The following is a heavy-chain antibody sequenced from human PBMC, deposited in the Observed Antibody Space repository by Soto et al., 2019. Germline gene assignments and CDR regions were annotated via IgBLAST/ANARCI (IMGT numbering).Heavy chain of an antibody. Sequence: QVQLVQSGAEVKKPGSSVKVSCKASGGTFSSYAITWVRQAPGPGLEWMGEIIPIFDTVNYAQKFQGRVTITADESTSTAYMELSSLRSEDTAVYYCARDRGHSSGYYPYWFDPWGQGTLVTVSS. CDR3: ARDRGHSSGYYPYWFDP. D-gene: IGHD3-22*01. J-gene: IGHJ5*02. CDR1: GGTFSSYA. CDR2: IIPIFDTV. V-gene: IGHV1-69*12.